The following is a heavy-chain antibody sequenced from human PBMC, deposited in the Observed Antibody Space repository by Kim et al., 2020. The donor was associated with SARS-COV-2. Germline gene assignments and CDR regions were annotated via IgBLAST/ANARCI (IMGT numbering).Heavy chain of an antibody. CDR3: ARARGRIPCGY. CDR2: ISYDGSNK. CDR1: GFTFSSYA. J-gene: IGHJ4*02. Sequence: GGSLRLSCAASGFTFSSYAMHWVRQAPGKGLEWVAVISYDGSNKYYADSVKGRFTISRDNSKNTLYLQMNSLRAEDTAVYYCARARGRIPCGYWGQGTL. D-gene: IGHD1-26*01. V-gene: IGHV3-30*04.